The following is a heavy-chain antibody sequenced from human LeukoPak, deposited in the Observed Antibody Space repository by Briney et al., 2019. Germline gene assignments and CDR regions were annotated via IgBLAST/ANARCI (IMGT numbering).Heavy chain of an antibody. J-gene: IGHJ4*02. D-gene: IGHD3-10*01. Sequence: GGSLRLSCAASGFSLSNYWMHWVRQAPGKGLVWVSRIDEYGRATFYADSVKGRFTISRDLAKSTLYLQMHSLRAEDTAVYFCASDLVLGSGSYGHWGQGTLVTVSA. CDR2: IDEYGRAT. CDR3: ASDLVLGSGSYGH. CDR1: GFSLSNYW. V-gene: IGHV3-74*01.